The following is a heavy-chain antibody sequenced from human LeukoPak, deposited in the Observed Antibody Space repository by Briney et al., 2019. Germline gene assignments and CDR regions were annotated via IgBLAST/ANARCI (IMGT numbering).Heavy chain of an antibody. J-gene: IGHJ6*02. CDR2: IIPIFGTA. V-gene: IGHV1-69*13. Sequence: SVKVSCKASGGTFSNFPISWVRQAPGQGLEWMGGIIPIFGTANYAQKFQGRVTITADESTSTAYMELSSLRSEDTAVYYCARDSRPARKDYYYYYSMDVWGQGTSVTVSS. CDR1: GGTFSNFP. D-gene: IGHD1-14*01. CDR3: ARDSRPARKDYYYYYSMDV.